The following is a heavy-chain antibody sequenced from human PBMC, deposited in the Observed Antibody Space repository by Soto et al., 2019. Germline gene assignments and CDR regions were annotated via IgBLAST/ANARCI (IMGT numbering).Heavy chain of an antibody. CDR2: ISAYNGNT. CDR1: GYTFTSYG. J-gene: IGHJ4*02. V-gene: IGHV1-18*04. CDR3: ARDKWLTGTGRRHDY. D-gene: IGHD3-22*01. Sequence: QVQLVQSGAEVKKPGASVKVSCKASGYTFTSYGISWVRQAPGQGLEWMGWISAYNGNTNYAQKLQGRVTMTTDTSTSTAYREMRSLRSVYTAVYYCARDKWLTGTGRRHDYWGQGTLVTVSS.